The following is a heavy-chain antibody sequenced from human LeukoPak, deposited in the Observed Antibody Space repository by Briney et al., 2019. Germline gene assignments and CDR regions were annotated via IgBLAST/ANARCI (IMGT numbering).Heavy chain of an antibody. Sequence: PGGSLRPSCAASGFTFRNAWMSWVPQAPGKGLEWVANIKQDGSEKYYVDSVKGRFTISRDNAKNSLFLQMNSLRAEDTAVYYCARDGRNGYEDDYWGQGTLVTVSS. CDR2: IKQDGSEK. V-gene: IGHV3-7*01. CDR1: GFTFRNAW. J-gene: IGHJ4*02. CDR3: ARDGRNGYEDDY. D-gene: IGHD5-12*01.